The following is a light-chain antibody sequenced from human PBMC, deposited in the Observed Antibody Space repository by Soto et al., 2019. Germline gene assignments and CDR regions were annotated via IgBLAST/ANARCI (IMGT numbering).Light chain of an antibody. V-gene: IGKV1-5*03. CDR1: QSISNY. J-gene: IGKJ3*01. Sequence: DIQMTQSPSTLSASVGDRITITCRASQSISNYLAWYQQQSGKAPKLLIYRASSLQSGVPSRFSGSGSGTEFTLTISSLQPDDFATYYCQHYKSYPSTFGPGTQVDIK. CDR3: QHYKSYPST. CDR2: RAS.